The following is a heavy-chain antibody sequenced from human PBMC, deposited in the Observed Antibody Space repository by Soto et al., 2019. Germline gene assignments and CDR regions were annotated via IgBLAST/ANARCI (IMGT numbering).Heavy chain of an antibody. CDR3: ARSAPDLDFDY. J-gene: IGHJ4*02. V-gene: IGHV4-59*01. Sequence: SLSLTCTVSGGSISSYYWSWIRQPPGKGLEWIGYIYYSGSTDYNPSLKSRVSMSVDPSKNQFSLKLSSVTAADTAVYYCARSAPDLDFDYWGQGNVGTSPQ. CDR2: IYYSGST. CDR1: GGSISSYY.